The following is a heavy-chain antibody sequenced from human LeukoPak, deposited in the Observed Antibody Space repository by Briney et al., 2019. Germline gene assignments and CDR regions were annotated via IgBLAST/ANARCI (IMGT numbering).Heavy chain of an antibody. CDR2: INPSGGNS. D-gene: IGHD3-3*01. V-gene: IGHV3-23*01. J-gene: IGHJ6*02. CDR1: GFTFSSYA. Sequence: GGSLRLSCAASGFTFSSYAMNWVRQAPGKGLECVSAINPSGGNSYYADSVKGRFTISRDNSKNTLYLQINSLRAEDTAVYYCAKDWRMDVWGQGATVTVSS. CDR3: AKDWRMDV.